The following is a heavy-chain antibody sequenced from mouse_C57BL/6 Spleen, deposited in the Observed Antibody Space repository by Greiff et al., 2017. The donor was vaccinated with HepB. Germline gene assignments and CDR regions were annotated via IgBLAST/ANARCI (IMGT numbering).Heavy chain of an antibody. CDR1: GYAFSSSW. CDR2: IYPGDGDT. Sequence: QVQLQQSGPELVKPGASVKISCKASGYAFSSSWMNWVKQRPGKGLEWIGRIYPGDGDTNYNGRFKGKATLTADKSSSTAYMQLSSLTSEDSAVYFCARLDSSGYGFAYWGKGTLVTVSA. J-gene: IGHJ3*01. D-gene: IGHD3-2*02. CDR3: ARLDSSGYGFAY. V-gene: IGHV1-82*01.